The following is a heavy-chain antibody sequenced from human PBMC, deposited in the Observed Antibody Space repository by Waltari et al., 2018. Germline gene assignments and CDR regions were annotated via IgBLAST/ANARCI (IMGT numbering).Heavy chain of an antibody. CDR1: GYSISRGWY. V-gene: IGHV4-38-2*01. CDR2: RYGTATT. D-gene: IGHD2-21*01. J-gene: IGHJ3*01. Sequence: QVQLQESGPRLVKPSETLSLSCAVSGYSISRGWYWVWMRHLPGKGLEWIGSRYGTATTSYSPSLQSRVTISSDTSTNNFYLNLTSVTAADTATYYCTRRMMTAIAGGGASDVWGQGTLVTVSS. CDR3: TRRMMTAIAGGGASDV.